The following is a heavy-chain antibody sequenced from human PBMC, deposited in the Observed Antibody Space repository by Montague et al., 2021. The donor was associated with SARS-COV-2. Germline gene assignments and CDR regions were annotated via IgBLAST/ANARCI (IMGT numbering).Heavy chain of an antibody. Sequence: SETLSLTCSVSGYFIGTGYYWGWIRQSPGKGLEWVGSNYLHGNAYYNPSLNSRITISLDTSNNQFSLRLTSVTTSDTAVYYCARGRVTRAGFDYWGQGIRVIVSS. CDR1: GYFIGTGYY. CDR3: ARGRVTRAGFDY. V-gene: IGHV4-38-2*02. D-gene: IGHD2-21*02. CDR2: NYLHGNA. J-gene: IGHJ4*02.